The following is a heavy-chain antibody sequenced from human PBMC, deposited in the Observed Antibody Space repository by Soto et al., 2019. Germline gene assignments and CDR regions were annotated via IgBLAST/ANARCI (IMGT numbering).Heavy chain of an antibody. Sequence: PGGSLRLSCAASGFTFSSYAMSWVRQAPGKGLEWVSAISGSGGSTYYADSVKGRFTISRDNSKNTLYLQMNSLRAEDTAVYYCAKVTWIQLWPAEYYFDYWGQGTLVTVSS. CDR1: GFTFSSYA. V-gene: IGHV3-23*01. D-gene: IGHD5-18*01. J-gene: IGHJ4*02. CDR2: ISGSGGST. CDR3: AKVTWIQLWPAEYYFDY.